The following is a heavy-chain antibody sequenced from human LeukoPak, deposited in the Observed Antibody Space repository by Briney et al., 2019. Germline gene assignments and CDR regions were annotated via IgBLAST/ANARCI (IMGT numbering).Heavy chain of an antibody. CDR3: ARGEVDSNVDY. CDR1: GFIFSDYW. D-gene: IGHD4-11*01. V-gene: IGHV3-7*05. J-gene: IGHJ4*02. CDR2: IEQDGSEE. Sequence: PGGPMRLSCAASGFIFSDYWMNWLRQATGKVLEWVANIEQDGSEEYYVDSVKGRFTISRDNAKNSLYLQMNSPRAEDTAVYYCARGEVDSNVDYWGQGTLVTVSS.